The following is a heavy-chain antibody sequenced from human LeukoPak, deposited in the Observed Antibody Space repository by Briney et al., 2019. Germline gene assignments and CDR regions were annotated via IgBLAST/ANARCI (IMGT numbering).Heavy chain of an antibody. Sequence: GGSLRLSCAASGFTFSSYWMTWVRQAPGKGLEWVANIKHDGSEKIYVDSWKGRFTISRDNAKNSLYLQMNSLRAEDTAVYYCAKDSTRITMIVVVRMTPLDYWGQGTLVTVSS. CDR3: AKDSTRITMIVVVRMTPLDY. CDR2: IKHDGSEK. CDR1: GFTFSSYW. V-gene: IGHV3-7*03. D-gene: IGHD3-22*01. J-gene: IGHJ4*02.